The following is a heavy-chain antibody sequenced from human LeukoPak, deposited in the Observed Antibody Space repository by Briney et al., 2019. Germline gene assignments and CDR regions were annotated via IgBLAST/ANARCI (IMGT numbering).Heavy chain of an antibody. CDR2: IRYDGSNK. CDR3: AKDRVFELWFEEASPYYFDY. V-gene: IGHV3-30*02. CDR1: GFTFSSYG. Sequence: GGSLRLSCAASGFTFSSYGMHWVRQAPGTGLEWVTFIRYDGSNKYYADSVKGRFTISRDISKNTLYLQMNSLRAEDTAVYYCAKDRVFELWFEEASPYYFDYWGQGTLVTVSS. D-gene: IGHD3-10*01. J-gene: IGHJ4*02.